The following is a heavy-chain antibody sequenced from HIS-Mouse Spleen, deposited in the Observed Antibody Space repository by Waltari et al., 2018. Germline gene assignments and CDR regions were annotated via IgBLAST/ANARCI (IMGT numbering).Heavy chain of an antibody. D-gene: IGHD6-19*01. V-gene: IGHV2-70*15. Sequence: QVTLRESGPALVTPTQTLTLTCTFSGLSLSTSGMCVTWIRQPPGKALEWLARIDWDDDKYYSTSLKTRLTISRDTSKNQVVLTMTNMDPLDTATYYCARIAEGYTSGWYAFDYWGQGTLVTVSS. CDR2: IDWDDDK. CDR1: GLSLSTSGMC. CDR3: ARIAEGYTSGWYAFDY. J-gene: IGHJ4*02.